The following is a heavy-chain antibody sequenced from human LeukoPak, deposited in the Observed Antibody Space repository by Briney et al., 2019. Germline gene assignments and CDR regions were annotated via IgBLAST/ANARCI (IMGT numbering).Heavy chain of an antibody. J-gene: IGHJ4*02. CDR2: ITASSTAI. V-gene: IGHV3-21*01. Sequence: PGGSLRLSCAASGFTFNTYTMNWVRQAPGKGLEWVSSITASSTAIYSADSAKGRFTISRDNAKNFLYLQMNSLRAEDTAVYYCARTYYDILTGYNPYFDYWGQGILVTVSS. CDR3: ARTYYDILTGYNPYFDY. CDR1: GFTFNTYT. D-gene: IGHD3-9*01.